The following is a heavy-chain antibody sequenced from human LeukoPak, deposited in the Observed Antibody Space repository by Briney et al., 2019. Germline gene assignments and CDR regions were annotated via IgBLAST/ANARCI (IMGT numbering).Heavy chain of an antibody. Sequence: PGRSLRLSCAASGFTFSSYSMNWVRQAPGKGLEWVSSISSSSSYIYYADSVKGRFTISRDNAKNSLYLQMNSLRAEDTAVYYCARLSSIAARGTRAYDYWGQGTLVTVSS. D-gene: IGHD6-6*01. J-gene: IGHJ4*02. CDR1: GFTFSSYS. CDR3: ARLSSIAARGTRAYDY. CDR2: ISSSSSYI. V-gene: IGHV3-21*01.